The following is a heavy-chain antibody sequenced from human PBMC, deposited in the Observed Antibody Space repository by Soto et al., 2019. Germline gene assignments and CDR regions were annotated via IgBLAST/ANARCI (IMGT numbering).Heavy chain of an antibody. CDR3: AREGGLYQLLVGYFYYALDV. J-gene: IGHJ6*02. CDR2: ISSSSSTI. Sequence: EVNLVDSGGGLVQRGGSLRLSCAASGFTFSTYNMNWVRQVPGKGLEWVSSISSSSSTIYYAASVKGRFTISRDNAKNSLYLQMNSLRDEDTGVYYCAREGGLYQLLVGYFYYALDVWGQGTTVTVSS. D-gene: IGHD2-2*01. V-gene: IGHV3-48*02. CDR1: GFTFSTYN.